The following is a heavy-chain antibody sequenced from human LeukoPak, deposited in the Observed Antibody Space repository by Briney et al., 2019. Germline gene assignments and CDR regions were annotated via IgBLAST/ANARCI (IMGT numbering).Heavy chain of an antibody. J-gene: IGHJ4*02. D-gene: IGHD6-13*01. CDR1: GGSISSYY. CDR3: ARAISSSVNFDY. Sequence: SETLSLTCTVSGGSISSYYWSWIRQPPGKGLEWIGYIYYGGSTNYNPSLKSRVTISVDTSKNQFSLKLSSVTAADTAVHYCARAISSSVNFDYWGQGTLVTVSS. V-gene: IGHV4-59*01. CDR2: IYYGGST.